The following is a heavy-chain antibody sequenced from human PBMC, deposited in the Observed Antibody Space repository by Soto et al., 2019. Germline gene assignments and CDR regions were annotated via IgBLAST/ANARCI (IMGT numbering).Heavy chain of an antibody. Sequence: QMHLQESGPGLVKPSGTLSLTCAVSGGSIRSSNWWSWVRKPPGKGLAWIGEIYHSGSTNYNPSLKSRVTIAVNKSKNQCSLKPNAVTAADTAVYYCARVGGFFLRDGYPHKNWGQGTLVTVSS. D-gene: IGHD3-16*01. J-gene: IGHJ4*02. V-gene: IGHV4-4*02. CDR3: ARVGGFFLRDGYPHKN. CDR1: GGSIRSSNW. CDR2: IYHSGST.